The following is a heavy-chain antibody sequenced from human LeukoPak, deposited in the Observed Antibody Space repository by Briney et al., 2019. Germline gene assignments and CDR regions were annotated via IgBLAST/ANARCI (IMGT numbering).Heavy chain of an antibody. CDR1: GGSISSYY. V-gene: IGHV4-59*01. J-gene: IGHJ4*02. Sequence: SETLSLTCTVSGGSISSYYWSWVRQPPGKGLEWIGYTYYSGSTNYNPSLKSRVTISVDTSKNQFSLKLSSVTAADTAVYYCASLVHSSGYPFDYWGQGTLVTVSS. D-gene: IGHD3-22*01. CDR2: TYYSGST. CDR3: ASLVHSSGYPFDY.